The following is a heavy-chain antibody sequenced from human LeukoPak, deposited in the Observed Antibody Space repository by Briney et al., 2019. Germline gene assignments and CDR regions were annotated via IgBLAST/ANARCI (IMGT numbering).Heavy chain of an antibody. CDR1: GFTFSSYS. D-gene: IGHD4-11*01. CDR3: ARDASSKLFDY. V-gene: IGHV3-48*01. J-gene: IGHJ4*02. CDR2: ISSSSSTI. Sequence: PGGSLRLSCAASGFTFSSYSMNWVRQAPGRGLEWVSYISSSSSTIYYADSVKGRFTISRDNAKHSLYLQMNSLRAEDTAVYYCARDASSKLFDYWGQGTLVTVSS.